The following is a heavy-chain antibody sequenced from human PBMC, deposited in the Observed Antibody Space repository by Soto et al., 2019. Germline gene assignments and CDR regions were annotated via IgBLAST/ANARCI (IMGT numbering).Heavy chain of an antibody. J-gene: IGHJ3*02. V-gene: IGHV3-66*01. D-gene: IGHD4-4*01. CDR2: IYSGGST. CDR3: ARDETGNGYDAFDI. CDR1: GFTVSSNY. Sequence: GGSLRLSCAASGFTVSSNYMSWVRQAPGKGLEWVSVIYSGGSTYYADSVKGRFTISRDNSKNTLYLQMNSLRAEDTAVYYCARDETGNGYDAFDIWGQGTMVTVSS.